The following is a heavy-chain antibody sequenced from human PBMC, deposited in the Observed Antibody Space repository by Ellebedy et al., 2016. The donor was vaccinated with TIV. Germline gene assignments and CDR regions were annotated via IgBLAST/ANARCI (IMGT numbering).Heavy chain of an antibody. Sequence: GESLKISCAASGFTFTSYAMSWVRLAPGKGLEWVSTFSGSGGSTYYADSVMGRFTISRDNSKNTLYLQMNSLRAEDTAVYYCAKAPSHSSSWSHYWGQGTLVTVSS. CDR3: AKAPSHSSSWSHY. CDR1: GFTFTSYA. CDR2: FSGSGGST. J-gene: IGHJ4*02. D-gene: IGHD6-13*01. V-gene: IGHV3-23*01.